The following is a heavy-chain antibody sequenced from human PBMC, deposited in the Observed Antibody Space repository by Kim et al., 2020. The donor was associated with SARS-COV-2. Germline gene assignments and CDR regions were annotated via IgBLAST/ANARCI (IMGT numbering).Heavy chain of an antibody. CDR2: IYYSGST. CDR1: GGSISSYY. CDR3: ARTGNWIDYYGMDV. J-gene: IGHJ6*02. V-gene: IGHV4-59*13. D-gene: IGHD7-27*01. Sequence: SETLSLTCTVSGGSISSYYWSWIRQPPGKGLEWIGYIYYSGSTNYNPSLKSRVTISVDTSKNQFSLKLSSVTAADTAVSYCARTGNWIDYYGMDVWGQGT.